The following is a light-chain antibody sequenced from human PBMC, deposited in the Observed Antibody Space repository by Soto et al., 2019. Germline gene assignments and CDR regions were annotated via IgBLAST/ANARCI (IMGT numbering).Light chain of an antibody. Sequence: QAVVTQEPSLTVSPGGTVTLTCASSTGAVTSGHFPNWVQQKPGQVPKSLIYSTSDKHSWTPDRFSGSLLGGNAALTLSSVQPEDDAYYCCLHYYGGALGVFGGGTKLTVL. CDR3: LHYYGGALGV. J-gene: IGLJ2*01. CDR1: TGAVTSGHF. V-gene: IGLV7-43*01. CDR2: STS.